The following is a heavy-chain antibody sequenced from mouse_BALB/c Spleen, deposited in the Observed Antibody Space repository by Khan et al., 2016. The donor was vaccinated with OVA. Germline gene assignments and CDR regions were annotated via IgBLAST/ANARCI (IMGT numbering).Heavy chain of an antibody. CDR1: GYSITSDYA. Sequence: EVQLVESGPGLVKPSQSLSLTCTVTGYSITSDYAWNWIRQFPGNKLEWMGYISSSGSTNYNPALKSRISITRDTSKNQFFLQLNSVTTEDTATYYRARDGSRYNYASDYWGQGSSVTVSS. V-gene: IGHV3-2*02. D-gene: IGHD2-3*01. CDR2: ISSSGST. CDR3: ARDGSRYNYASDY. J-gene: IGHJ4*01.